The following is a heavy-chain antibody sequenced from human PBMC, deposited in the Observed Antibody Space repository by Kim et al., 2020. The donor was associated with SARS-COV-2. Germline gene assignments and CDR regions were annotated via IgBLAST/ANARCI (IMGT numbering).Heavy chain of an antibody. D-gene: IGHD3-10*01. CDR1: GGSISSSSYY. V-gene: IGHV4-39*01. CDR3: ARRGITMVRGGFDY. CDR2: IYYSGST. J-gene: IGHJ4*01. Sequence: SETLFLTCTVSGGSISSSSYYWGWIRQPPGKGLEWIGSIYYSGSTYYNPSLKSRVTISVDTSKNQFSLKLSSVTAADTAVYYCARRGITMVRGGFDYWG.